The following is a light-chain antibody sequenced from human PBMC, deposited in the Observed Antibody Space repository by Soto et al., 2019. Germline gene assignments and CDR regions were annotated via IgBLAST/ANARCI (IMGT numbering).Light chain of an antibody. J-gene: IGKJ1*01. CDR3: LLRTALSRM. Sequence: EIVLTQSPATLSLSPGERATLSCRASQSVSGYLAWYQQKPGQGPRLLIYDASKRATGIPARFSGSGSGTDFTLTISSLEPEDFAFYYCLLRTALSRMFGQGTKVEIK. V-gene: IGKV3-11*01. CDR2: DAS. CDR1: QSVSGY.